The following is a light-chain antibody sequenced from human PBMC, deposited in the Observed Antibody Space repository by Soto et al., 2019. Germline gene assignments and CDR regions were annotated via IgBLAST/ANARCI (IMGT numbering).Light chain of an antibody. V-gene: IGKV1-5*01. Sequence: DIQMTQSPSTLSASVGDRVTITCRASRSISTWLAWYQQKPGKAPNLLIYDASSLESGVPSRFSGSGSGTEFTLTISSLQADDFATYYCQQYNTYWTFGGGTKVEIK. CDR1: RSISTW. CDR2: DAS. CDR3: QQYNTYWT. J-gene: IGKJ4*02.